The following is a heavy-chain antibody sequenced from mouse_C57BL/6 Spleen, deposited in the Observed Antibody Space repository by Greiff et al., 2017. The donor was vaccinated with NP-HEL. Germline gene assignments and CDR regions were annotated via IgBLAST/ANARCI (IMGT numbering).Heavy chain of an antibody. J-gene: IGHJ2*01. V-gene: IGHV1-82*01. CDR3: ARSFPPLLLFYYFDY. Sequence: LVESGPELVKPGASVKISCKASGYAFSSSWMNWVKQRPGKGLEWIGRIYPGDGDTNYNGKFKGKATLTADKSSSTAYMQLSSLTSEDSAVYFCARSFPPLLLFYYFDYWGQGTTLTVSS. D-gene: IGHD1-1*01. CDR2: IYPGDGDT. CDR1: GYAFSSSW.